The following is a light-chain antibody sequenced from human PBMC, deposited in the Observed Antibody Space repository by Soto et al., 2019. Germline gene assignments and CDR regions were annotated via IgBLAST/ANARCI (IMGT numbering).Light chain of an antibody. J-gene: IGLJ2*01. Sequence: QSVLTQPPSVSEAPRQRVTISWSGSSSNIGNNAVNWYQQLPGKAPKLLIYYDDLLPSGVSDRFSGSKSGTSASLAISGLQSEDEADYYCAAWDGSLNGLVFGGGTKLTVL. CDR3: AAWDGSLNGLV. V-gene: IGLV1-36*01. CDR2: YDD. CDR1: SSNIGNNA.